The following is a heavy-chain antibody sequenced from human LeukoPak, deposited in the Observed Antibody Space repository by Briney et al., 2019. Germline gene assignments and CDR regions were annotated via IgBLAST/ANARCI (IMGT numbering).Heavy chain of an antibody. CDR3: VRVATYTAGAFDY. Sequence: PSETLSLTCAVYGGSFSDYYWSWIRQPPGKGLEWIGYIYYSGSTNYNPSLKSRVTISVDTSKNQFSLKLTSVTAADTAVYYCVRVATYTAGAFDYWGQGTLVTVSS. CDR1: GGSFSDYY. D-gene: IGHD1-1*01. V-gene: IGHV4-59*01. CDR2: IYYSGST. J-gene: IGHJ4*02.